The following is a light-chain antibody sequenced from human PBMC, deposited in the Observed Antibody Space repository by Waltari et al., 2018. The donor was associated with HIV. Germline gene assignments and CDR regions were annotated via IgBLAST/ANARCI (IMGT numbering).Light chain of an antibody. J-gene: IGKJ5*01. CDR3: QQYNNWPPIT. Sequence: EVVMTQSPATLSGSPGAGVTLSCRANKSIGGRLAWYQQKPGQAPRLLIYGESNRDSGIPVRLSGSGSGTDFTLTISSVQSEDCAVYYCQQYNNWPPITFGQGTRLEIK. CDR2: GES. V-gene: IGKV3-15*01. CDR1: KSIGGR.